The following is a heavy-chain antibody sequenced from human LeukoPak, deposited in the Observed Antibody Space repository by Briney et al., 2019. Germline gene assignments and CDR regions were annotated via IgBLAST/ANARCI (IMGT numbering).Heavy chain of an antibody. V-gene: IGHV1-18*01. J-gene: IGHJ4*02. D-gene: IGHD5-12*01. CDR2: ISTYNGNT. CDR1: GYTFSSYG. CDR3: ARDFRYSGYDL. Sequence: ASVKVSCKGSGYTFSSYGISWVRQAPGQGLEWMGWISTYNGNTNYAQRLQGRVTTTTDTSTSTAYMELRSLRSDDTAVYYCARDFRYSGYDLWGQGTLVTVSS.